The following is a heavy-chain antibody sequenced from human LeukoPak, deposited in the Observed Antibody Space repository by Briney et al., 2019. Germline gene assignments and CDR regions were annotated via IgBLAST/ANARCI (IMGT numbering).Heavy chain of an antibody. CDR1: GYTFTRYY. D-gene: IGHD3-22*01. J-gene: IGHJ4*02. Sequence: ASVKVSCKASGYTFTRYYMHWVRQAPGQGPEWMGVINPSGGATSYAQKFQGRVTMTRDTSTSTVHMELSSLGSEDTAVYYCARGYYSDSSGYYSRFDYWGQGTLVTVSS. V-gene: IGHV1-46*01. CDR3: ARGYYSDSSGYYSRFDY. CDR2: INPSGGAT.